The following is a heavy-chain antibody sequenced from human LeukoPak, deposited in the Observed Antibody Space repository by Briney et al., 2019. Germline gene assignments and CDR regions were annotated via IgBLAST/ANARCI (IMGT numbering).Heavy chain of an antibody. CDR3: VRGAYSSSWLNFDY. V-gene: IGHV3-30*04. J-gene: IGHJ4*02. Sequence: PGRSLRLSCAASGFTFSSYAMHWVRQAPGKGLEGVAVISYDGGNKYYADSVKGRFTVSRDNSKNTLYLQMNSLRAEDTAVYYCVRGAYSSSWLNFDYWGQGTLVTVSS. D-gene: IGHD6-13*01. CDR2: ISYDGGNK. CDR1: GFTFSSYA.